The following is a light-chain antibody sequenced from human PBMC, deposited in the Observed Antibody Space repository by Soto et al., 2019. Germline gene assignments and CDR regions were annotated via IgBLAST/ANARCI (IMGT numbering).Light chain of an antibody. CDR3: ESWDERLKGSVV. J-gene: IGLJ2*01. CDR2: LND. V-gene: IGLV1-44*01. CDR1: SSNIGRST. Sequence: QPVLTQPPSASGTPGQTVTISCSGGSSNIGRSTVNWYQQLPGTAPRLLIYLNDQRPSGVPDRFSGSKSGTSASLAISGLQSEDEADYCCESWDERLKGSVVFGGGTKLTVL.